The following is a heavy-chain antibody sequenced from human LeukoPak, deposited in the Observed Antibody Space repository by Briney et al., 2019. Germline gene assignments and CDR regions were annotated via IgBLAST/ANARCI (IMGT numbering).Heavy chain of an antibody. CDR2: INHSGST. D-gene: IGHD2-8*01. V-gene: IGHV4-34*01. Sequence: PSETLSLTCAVYGGSFSGYYWSWIRQPPGKRLEWIGEINHSGSTNYNPSLKSRVTISVDTSKNQFSLKLSSVTAADTAVYYCARGPATDIVLMVYAMSRHFDYWGQGTLVTASS. CDR3: ARGPATDIVLMVYAMSRHFDY. CDR1: GGSFSGYY. J-gene: IGHJ4*02.